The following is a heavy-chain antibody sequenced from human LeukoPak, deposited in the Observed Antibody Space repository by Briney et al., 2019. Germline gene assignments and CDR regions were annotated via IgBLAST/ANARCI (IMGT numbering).Heavy chain of an antibody. CDR1: GFTFSSYW. J-gene: IGHJ4*02. D-gene: IGHD4/OR15-4a*01. CDR3: ARVHGAYPFDY. V-gene: IGHV3-7*01. Sequence: GGSLRLSCAASGFTFSSYWMTWVRQAPGKGLEWVANIKQDGSEKFYVDSVKGRFTISRDNAKNSLHLQMNSLRAEDTAVYYCARVHGAYPFDYWGQGTLVTVSS. CDR2: IKQDGSEK.